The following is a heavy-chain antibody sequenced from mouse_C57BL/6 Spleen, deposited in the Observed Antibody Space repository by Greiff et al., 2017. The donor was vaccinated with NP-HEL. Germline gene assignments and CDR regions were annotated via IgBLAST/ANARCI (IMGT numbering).Heavy chain of an antibody. Sequence: QVQLQQPGAELVKPGASVKMSCKASGYTFTSYWITWVKQRPGQGLEWIGDIYPGSGSTNYNEKFKSKATLTVDTSSSTAYMQLSSLTSEDSAVYYCARQARDYDYDESYAMDYWGQGTSVTVSS. J-gene: IGHJ4*01. CDR3: ARQARDYDYDESYAMDY. D-gene: IGHD2-4*01. CDR1: GYTFTSYW. CDR2: IYPGSGST. V-gene: IGHV1-55*01.